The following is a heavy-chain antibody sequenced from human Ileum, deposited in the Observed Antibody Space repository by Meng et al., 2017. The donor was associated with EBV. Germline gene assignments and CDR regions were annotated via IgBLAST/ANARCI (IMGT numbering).Heavy chain of an antibody. J-gene: IGHJ4*02. CDR3: ARDPIPVPGRNFDY. V-gene: IGHV4-4*02. Sequence: VRRQEWGPGLVKPSWTLSLTCTVACDSISSNSWWNWVRQPPGKGLEWIGDIYHSGDSNYNPSLKSRVTISLDNSNNQFSLTLSSVTAADTAVYYCARDPIPVPGRNFDYWGQGTLVTVSS. CDR2: IYHSGDS. D-gene: IGHD6-19*01. CDR1: CDSISSNSW.